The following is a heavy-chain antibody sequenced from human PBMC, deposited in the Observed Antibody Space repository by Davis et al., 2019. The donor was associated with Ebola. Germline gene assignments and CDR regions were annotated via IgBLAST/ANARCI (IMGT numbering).Heavy chain of an antibody. CDR3: ASRAYCGGDCPNYNWFDP. Sequence: MPSETLSLTCTVSGGSISSYYWSWIRQPPGKGLEWIGYIYYSGSTNYNPSLKSRVTISVDTSKNQFSLKLSSVTAADTAVYYCASRAYCGGDCPNYNWFDPWGQGTLVTVSS. D-gene: IGHD2-21*01. V-gene: IGHV4-59*12. CDR2: IYYSGST. CDR1: GGSISSYY. J-gene: IGHJ5*02.